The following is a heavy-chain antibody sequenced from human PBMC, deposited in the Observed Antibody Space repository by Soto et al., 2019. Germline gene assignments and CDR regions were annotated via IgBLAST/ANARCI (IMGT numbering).Heavy chain of an antibody. CDR1: NY. D-gene: IGHD3-3*01. J-gene: IGHJ6*02. CDR3: ARGQVTIFTYGMDV. CDR2: IYSGGST. V-gene: IGHV3-66*01. Sequence: NYMSRVKKTPGKGLEWVSVIYSGGSTYYADSVKGRFTISRDNSKNTLYLQMNSLRAEDTAVYYCARGQVTIFTYGMDVWGQGTTVTVSS.